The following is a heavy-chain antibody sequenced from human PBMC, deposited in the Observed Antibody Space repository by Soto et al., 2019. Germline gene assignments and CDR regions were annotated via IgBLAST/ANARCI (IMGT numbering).Heavy chain of an antibody. CDR2: ISRDGGTK. Sequence: QVQLVESGGGVVQPGRSLRLSCAVSGFTVSTYGMHWVRQAPGKGLEWVAVISRDGGTKYYADSVKGRFTISRDNSRNTLFLEMNSRRGDGRAVYYCSGEGASGYWGQGTLVTVSS. CDR1: GFTVSTYG. D-gene: IGHD2-21*01. V-gene: IGHV3-30*03. CDR3: SGEGASGY. J-gene: IGHJ4*02.